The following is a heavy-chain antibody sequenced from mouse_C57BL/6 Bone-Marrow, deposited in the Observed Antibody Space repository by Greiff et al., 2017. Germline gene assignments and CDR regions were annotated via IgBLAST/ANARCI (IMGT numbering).Heavy chain of an antibody. D-gene: IGHD1-1*01. V-gene: IGHV1-81*01. CDR1: GYTFTSYG. Sequence: VQRVESGAELARPGASVKLSCKASGYTFTSYGISWVKQRTGQGLEWIGEIYPRSGNTYYNEKFKGKATLTADKSSSTAYMELRSLTSEDSAVYFCARRGSSYTFAYWGQGTLVTVSA. CDR2: IYPRSGNT. J-gene: IGHJ3*01. CDR3: ARRGSSYTFAY.